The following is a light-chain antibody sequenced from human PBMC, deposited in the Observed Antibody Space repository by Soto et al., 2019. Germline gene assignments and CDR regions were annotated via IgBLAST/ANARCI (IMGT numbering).Light chain of an antibody. J-gene: IGKJ1*01. Sequence: EIVLTQSPGTLSLSPGERATLSCRASQSVSGSYLAWYQQKPGQAPRLLIYGASTRATGIPARFSGSGSGTEFTLTISSLQPDDFATYYCQQYNSYWTFGQGTKVDIK. CDR2: GAS. CDR3: QQYNSYWT. V-gene: IGKV3-20*01. CDR1: QSVSGSY.